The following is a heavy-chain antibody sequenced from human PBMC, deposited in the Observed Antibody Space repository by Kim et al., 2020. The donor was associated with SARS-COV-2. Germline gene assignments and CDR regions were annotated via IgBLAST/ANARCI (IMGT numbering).Heavy chain of an antibody. CDR3: ARREGLSSHYYYYGMDV. D-gene: IGHD1-26*01. J-gene: IGHJ6*02. CDR1: GGSISSSSYY. CDR2: IYYSGST. V-gene: IGHV4-39*01. Sequence: SETLSLTCTVSGGSISSSSYYWGWIRQPPGKGLEWIGSIYYSGSTYYNPSLKSRVTISVDTSKNQFSLKLSSVTAADTAVYYCARREGLSSHYYYYGMDVGGPGTTVPVFS.